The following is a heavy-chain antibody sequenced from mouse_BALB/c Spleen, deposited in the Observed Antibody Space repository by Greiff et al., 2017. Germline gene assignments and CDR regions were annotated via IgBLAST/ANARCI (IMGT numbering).Heavy chain of an antibody. V-gene: IGHV1-69*02. D-gene: IGHD2-2*01. CDR1: GYTFTSYW. CDR2: IYPSDSYT. Sequence: VQLQQPGAELVRPGASVKLSCKASGYTFTSYWINWVKQRPGQGLEWIGNIYPSDSYTNYNQKFKDKATLTVDKSSSTAYMQLSSPTSEDSAVYYCTKNGYPFYAMDYWGQGTSVTVSS. J-gene: IGHJ4*01. CDR3: TKNGYPFYAMDY.